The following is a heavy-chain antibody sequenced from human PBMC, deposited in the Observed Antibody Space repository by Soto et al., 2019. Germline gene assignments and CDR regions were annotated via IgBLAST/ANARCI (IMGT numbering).Heavy chain of an antibody. J-gene: IGHJ4*02. V-gene: IGHV4-30-2*01. CDR1: GGSISSGGYS. Sequence: SETLSLTCAVSGGSISSGGYSWSWIRQPPGKGLEWIGYMYHSGSTYYNPSLKSRVTISIDRSKNQFSLKLSSVTAADTAVYYCARSDNYVPFEYWGQGTLVTVSS. D-gene: IGHD4-4*01. CDR3: ARSDNYVPFEY. CDR2: MYHSGST.